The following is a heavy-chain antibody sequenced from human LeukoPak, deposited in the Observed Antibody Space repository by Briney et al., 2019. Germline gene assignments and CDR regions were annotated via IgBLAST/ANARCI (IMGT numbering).Heavy chain of an antibody. Sequence: GESLKIPFKGSGYNFTNYGIGWVRQMPGKGLEWMGIIYPNDSYTRYSPSFKGQVTISADKSISTAYLQWSSLKASDTAMYYCARQDPYYYDSSGYYYGTYFDYWGQGTLVTVSS. J-gene: IGHJ4*02. CDR1: GYNFTNYG. V-gene: IGHV5-51*01. CDR3: ARQDPYYYDSSGYYYGTYFDY. CDR2: IYPNDSYT. D-gene: IGHD3-22*01.